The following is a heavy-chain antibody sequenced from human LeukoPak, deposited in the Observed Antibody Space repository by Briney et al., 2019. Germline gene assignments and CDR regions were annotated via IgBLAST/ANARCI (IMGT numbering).Heavy chain of an antibody. CDR3: AKDPRSSQGFDP. Sequence: GGSLRLSCAASGFTFSSYGMGWVRRAPGEGLEWVSAISGSGGSTYYADSVKGRFTISRDNSKNTLYLQMNSLRAEDTAVYYCAKDPRSSQGFDPWGQGTLVTVSS. CDR2: ISGSGGST. V-gene: IGHV3-23*01. J-gene: IGHJ5*02. CDR1: GFTFSSYG.